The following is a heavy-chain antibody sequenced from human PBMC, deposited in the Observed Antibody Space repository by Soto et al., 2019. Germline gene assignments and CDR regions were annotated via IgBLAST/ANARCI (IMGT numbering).Heavy chain of an antibody. CDR1: GGSTSNHY. CDR3: ARARGARYFDY. Sequence: SEILSLTCSVSGGSTSNHYWPCIRKHPGKGPEWIGCIYYRGSTNYNPSLKSRVTISLDTSKNQFSLKLSSVTAADSAVYYCARARGARYFDYWGQGTLVTVSS. J-gene: IGHJ4*02. CDR2: IYYRGST. V-gene: IGHV4-59*08. D-gene: IGHD2-15*01.